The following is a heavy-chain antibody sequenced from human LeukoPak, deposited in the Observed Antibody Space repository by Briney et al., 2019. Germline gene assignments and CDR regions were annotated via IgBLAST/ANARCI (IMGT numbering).Heavy chain of an antibody. CDR3: ARRITIFGVAYDY. Sequence: GGSLRLSCAASGFTFSSYWMSWVRQAPGKGLEWVANIEQDGSEKYYVDSVKGRFTISRDNAKNSLYLQMNSLRAEDTAVYYCARRITIFGVAYDYWGQGTLVTVSS. V-gene: IGHV3-7*01. CDR1: GFTFSSYW. CDR2: IEQDGSEK. J-gene: IGHJ4*02. D-gene: IGHD3-3*01.